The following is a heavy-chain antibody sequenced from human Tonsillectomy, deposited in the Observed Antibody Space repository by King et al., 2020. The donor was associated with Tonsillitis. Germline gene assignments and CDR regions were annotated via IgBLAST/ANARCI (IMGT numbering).Heavy chain of an antibody. D-gene: IGHD4-17*01. V-gene: IGHV3-53*01. CDR1: GFTVSSNY. CDR3: AAESSTYGDYVVGL. CDR2: IYSGGST. Sequence: VQLVESGGGLIHPGGSLRLSCAASGFTVSSNYMIWVRQAPGKGLEWVSVIYSGGSTYYADSVKGRFTISRDNSKNTLYLQMSSLRAEDTAVYYCAAESSTYGDYVVGLWGRGTVVTVSS. J-gene: IGHJ2*01.